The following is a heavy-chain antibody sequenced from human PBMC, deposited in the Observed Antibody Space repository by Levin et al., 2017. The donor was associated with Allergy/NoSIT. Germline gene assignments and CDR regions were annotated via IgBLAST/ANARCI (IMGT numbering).Heavy chain of an antibody. CDR1: GFTFSSYA. CDR2: ISGSGGST. Sequence: PGGSLRLSCAASGFTFSSYAMSWVRQAPGKGLEWVSAISGSGGSTYYADSVKGRFTISRDNSKNTLYLQMNSLRAEDTAVYYCAIHSYCFGTSCYSRGEVDIWGQGTMVTVSS. J-gene: IGHJ3*02. D-gene: IGHD2-2*01. V-gene: IGHV3-23*01. CDR3: AIHSYCFGTSCYSRGEVDI.